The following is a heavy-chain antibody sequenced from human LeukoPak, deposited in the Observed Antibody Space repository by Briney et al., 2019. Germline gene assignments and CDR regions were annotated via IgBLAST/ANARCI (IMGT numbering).Heavy chain of an antibody. V-gene: IGHV3-7*01. CDR1: GFTFSSYW. CDR2: IKPDGSGK. J-gene: IGHJ4*02. Sequence: GGSLRLSCAASGFTFSSYWISWVRQAPGKGLEWVVYIKPDGSGKYYVDSVKGRFTISRDNAKNSLYLQMNSLRAEDTAMYYCAKGITGNVRFDHWGQGTLVTVSS. CDR3: AKGITGNVRFDH. D-gene: IGHD1-20*01.